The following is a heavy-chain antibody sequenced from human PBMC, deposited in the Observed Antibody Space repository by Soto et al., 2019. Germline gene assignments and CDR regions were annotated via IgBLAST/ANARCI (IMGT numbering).Heavy chain of an antibody. Sequence: ASVKVSCKASGYSFTGYRLHWVRQAPGQGLEWMGWLNPKNGETSYVRKFRDRVTMTSDTSITTAYMDLKWLTSDDTAIYYCVRDLVATMGDYYYYGVDLWGQGTTVTVSS. CDR3: VRDLVATMGDYYYYGVDL. V-gene: IGHV1-2*02. J-gene: IGHJ6*02. CDR1: GYSFTGYR. D-gene: IGHD5-12*01. CDR2: LNPKNGET.